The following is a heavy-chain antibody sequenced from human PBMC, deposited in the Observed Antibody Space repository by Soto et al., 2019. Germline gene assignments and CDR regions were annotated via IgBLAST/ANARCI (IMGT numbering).Heavy chain of an antibody. D-gene: IGHD3-10*01. CDR2: IIPIFGTA. V-gene: IGHV1-69*01. CDR3: ARGLTPPMVRGVTLDS. Sequence: QVQLVQSGAEVKKPGSSVKVSCKASGGTFSSYAISWVRQAPGQGLEWLGGIIPIFGTAHYAQKFQGRVTITEDESPSTAYMELSSLRSEDTAVYYCARGLTPPMVRGVTLDSWGQGTLVTVSS. J-gene: IGHJ4*02. CDR1: GGTFSSYA.